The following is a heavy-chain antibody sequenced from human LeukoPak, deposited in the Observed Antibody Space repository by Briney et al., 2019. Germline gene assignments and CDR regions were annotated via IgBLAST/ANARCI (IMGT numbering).Heavy chain of an antibody. J-gene: IGHJ4*02. CDR1: GGSISSSSYS. D-gene: IGHD1-26*01. Sequence: SETLSLTCTVSGGSISSSSYSWGWIRQRPGKGLEWIGSIYYSGSTYYNPSLKSRVTISVDTSKNQFSLKLSSVTAADTAVHYCARTSGSYRHFGYWGQGTLVTVSS. CDR2: IYYSGST. V-gene: IGHV4-39*01. CDR3: ARTSGSYRHFGY.